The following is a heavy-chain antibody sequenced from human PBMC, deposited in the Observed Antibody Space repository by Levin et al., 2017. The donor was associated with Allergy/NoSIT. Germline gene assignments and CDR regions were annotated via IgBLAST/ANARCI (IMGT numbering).Heavy chain of an antibody. V-gene: IGHV1-8*01. CDR3: ARGRGAARVKIDC. CDR2: MNPNSGNT. J-gene: IGHJ4*02. Sequence: ASVKVSCKASGYTFTSYDINWVRQATGQGLEWMGWMNPNSGNTGYAQKFQGRVTMTRNTSVSTAYMELSSLRFDDTAVYYCARGRGAARVKIDCWGQGTLVTVSS. CDR1: GYTFTSYD. D-gene: IGHD6-6*01.